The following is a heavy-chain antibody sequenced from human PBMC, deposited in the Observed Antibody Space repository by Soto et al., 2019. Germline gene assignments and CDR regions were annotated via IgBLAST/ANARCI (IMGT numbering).Heavy chain of an antibody. CDR1: GYTFTSYG. CDR3: ARDRGSIFGVVIRPENWFDP. V-gene: IGHV1-18*01. CDR2: ISAYNGNT. D-gene: IGHD3-3*01. Sequence: ASVKVSCKASGYTFTSYGISWARQAPGQGLEWMGWISAYNGNTNYAQKLQGRVTMTTDTSTSTAYMELRSLRSDDTAVYYCARDRGSIFGVVIRPENWFDPWGQGTLVTVSS. J-gene: IGHJ5*02.